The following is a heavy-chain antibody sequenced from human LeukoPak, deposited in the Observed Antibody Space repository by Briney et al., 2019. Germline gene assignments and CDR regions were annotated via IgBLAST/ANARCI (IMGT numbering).Heavy chain of an antibody. CDR3: VKGLAASGSNWFDP. CDR1: GFTFTDYS. D-gene: IGHD6-25*01. Sequence: PGGSLRLSCEASGFTFTDYSIHWVRQVPGKGLEWVPVITANNGSIGYADSVRGRFTISRDNAKNSLYLQMNSLRPEDTALYYCVKGLAASGSNWFDPWGQGTLVTVSS. J-gene: IGHJ5*02. CDR2: ITANNGSI. V-gene: IGHV3-9*01.